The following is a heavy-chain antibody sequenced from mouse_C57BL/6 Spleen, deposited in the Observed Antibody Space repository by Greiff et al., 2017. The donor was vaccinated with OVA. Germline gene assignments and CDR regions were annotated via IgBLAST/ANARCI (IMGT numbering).Heavy chain of an antibody. V-gene: IGHV5-9-1*02. CDR1: GFTFSSYA. CDR3: TRATAYYFDY. Sequence: EVKLVESGEGLVKPGGSLKLSCAASGFTFSSYAMSWVRQTPEKRLEWVAYISSGGDYIYYADTVKGRFNISRDNARNTLYLQMSSLKSEDTAMYYCTRATAYYFDYWGQGTTLTVSS. J-gene: IGHJ2*01. D-gene: IGHD1-2*01. CDR2: ISSGGDYI.